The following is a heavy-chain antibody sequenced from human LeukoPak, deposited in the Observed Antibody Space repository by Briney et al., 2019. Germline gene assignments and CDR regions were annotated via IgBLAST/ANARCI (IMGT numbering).Heavy chain of an antibody. CDR3: ARDVYFGVVITSSDFDY. CDR2: ISAYNGNT. CDR1: GYTFTSYG. Sequence: VASVKVSCKASGYTFTSYGISWVRQAPGQGLEWMGWISAYNGNTNYAQKLQGRVTTTTDTSTSTAYMELRSLRSDDTAVYYCARDVYFGVVITSSDFDYWGQGTLVTVSS. D-gene: IGHD3-3*01. V-gene: IGHV1-18*01. J-gene: IGHJ4*02.